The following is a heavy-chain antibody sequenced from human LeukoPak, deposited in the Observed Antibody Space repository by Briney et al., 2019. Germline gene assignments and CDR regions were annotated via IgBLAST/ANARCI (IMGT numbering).Heavy chain of an antibody. CDR1: GFTFSSYA. CDR2: ISGSGGST. CDR3: AKCPPYYYDSSPVN. V-gene: IGHV3-23*01. J-gene: IGHJ4*02. Sequence: GGSLRLSCAASGFTFSSYAMSWVRQAPGKGLEWVSAISGSGGSTYYADSVKGRFTISRDNSKNALYLQMNSLRAEDTAVYYCAKCPPYYYDSSPVNWGQGTLVTVSS. D-gene: IGHD3-22*01.